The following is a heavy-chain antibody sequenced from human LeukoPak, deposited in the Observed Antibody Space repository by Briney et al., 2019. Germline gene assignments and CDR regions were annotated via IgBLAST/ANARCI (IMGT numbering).Heavy chain of an antibody. CDR1: GFTFSING. V-gene: IGHV3-30*02. CDR2: MNFDGSIQ. CDR3: AKDFDDRVLEWFAPDY. Sequence: GGSLRLSCAASGFTFSINGLHWVRQAPGKGLEWVAFMNFDGSIQYYEDSVKGRFTISRDNSKNTLYLQMKSLRAKDTAVYYCAKDFDDRVLEWFAPDYWGQGALVTVSS. D-gene: IGHD3-3*01. J-gene: IGHJ4*02.